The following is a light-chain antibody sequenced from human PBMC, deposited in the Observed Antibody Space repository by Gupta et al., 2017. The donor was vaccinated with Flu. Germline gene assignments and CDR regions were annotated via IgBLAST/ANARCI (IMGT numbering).Light chain of an antibody. J-gene: IGKJ4*01. CDR2: DGS. CDR1: QSVSSY. V-gene: IGKV3-11*01. CDR3: QQRSNWPLT. Sequence: PATLSLSPGERATLSCRASQSVSSYLAWYQQKPGQAPRLLIYDGSNRATGIPARFSGSGSGTDFTLTISSLEPEDFAVYYCQQRSNWPLTFGGGTKVEIK.